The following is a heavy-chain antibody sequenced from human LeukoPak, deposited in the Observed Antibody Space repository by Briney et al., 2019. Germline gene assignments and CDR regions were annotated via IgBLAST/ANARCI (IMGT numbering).Heavy chain of an antibody. CDR1: GGSISSYY. CDR3: ARDLSMAVAVHYYYYGMDV. Sequence: KPSETLSLTCTVSGGSISSYYWSWIRQPAGKGLEWIGRIYTSGSTNYNPSLKSRVTMSVDTSKNQFSLKLSSVTAADTAVYYCARDLSMAVAVHYYYYGMDVWGQGTTVTVSS. D-gene: IGHD6-19*01. CDR2: IYTSGST. J-gene: IGHJ6*02. V-gene: IGHV4-4*07.